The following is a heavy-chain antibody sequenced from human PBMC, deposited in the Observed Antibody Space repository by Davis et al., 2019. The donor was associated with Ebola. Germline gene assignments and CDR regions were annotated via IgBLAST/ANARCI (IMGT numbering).Heavy chain of an antibody. D-gene: IGHD6-6*01. CDR2: INTNTGNP. CDR1: GYTFTSYA. Sequence: AASVKVSCKASGYTFTSYAMNWVRQAPGQGLEWMGWINTNTGNPTYAQGFTGRFVFSLDTSVSTAYLQISSLKAEDTAVYYCARDTRPRGPYGMDVWGKGTTVTVSS. J-gene: IGHJ6*04. V-gene: IGHV7-4-1*02. CDR3: ARDTRPRGPYGMDV.